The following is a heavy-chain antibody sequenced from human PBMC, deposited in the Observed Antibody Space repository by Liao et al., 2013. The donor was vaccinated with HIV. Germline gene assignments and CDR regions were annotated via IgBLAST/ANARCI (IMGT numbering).Heavy chain of an antibody. D-gene: IGHD3-3*01. CDR3: ARTDQYYDFWNGYENWFDP. Sequence: VQLQESGPGLVKPSETLSLTCTVSGGSISNYYWSWIRQPAGRGLEWLGRVYSSGDTNYNPSLKSRVTMSVDTSKNQFSLRLSSVTAADTAVYYCARTDQYYDFWNGYENWFDPWGQGTLVTVSS. CDR2: VYSSGDT. J-gene: IGHJ5*02. CDR1: GGSISNYY. V-gene: IGHV4-4*07.